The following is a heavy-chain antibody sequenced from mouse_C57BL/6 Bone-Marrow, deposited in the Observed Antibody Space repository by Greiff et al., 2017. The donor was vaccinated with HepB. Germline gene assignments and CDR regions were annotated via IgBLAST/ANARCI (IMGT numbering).Heavy chain of an antibody. CDR2: ISSGSSTI. D-gene: IGHD2-4*01. Sequence: EVKLMESGGGLVKPGGSLKLSCAASGFTFSDYGMHWVRQAPEKGLEWVAYISSGSSTIYYADTAKGRFTISRDNAKNTLFLQMTSLRSEDTAMYYCARREYDYDFYYAMDYWGQGTSVTVSS. CDR1: GFTFSDYG. V-gene: IGHV5-17*01. CDR3: ARREYDYDFYYAMDY. J-gene: IGHJ4*01.